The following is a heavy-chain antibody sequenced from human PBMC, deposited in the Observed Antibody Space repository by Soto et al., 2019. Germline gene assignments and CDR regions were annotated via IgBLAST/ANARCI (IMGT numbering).Heavy chain of an antibody. CDR3: ARGRRAVAGPANY. CDR1: GYTFTSYA. J-gene: IGHJ4*02. V-gene: IGHV1-3*01. CDR2: INAGNGNT. D-gene: IGHD6-19*01. Sequence: ASVKVSCKASGYTFTSYAMHWVRQAPGQRFEWMGWINAGNGNTKYSQKFQGRVTITRDTSASTAYMELSSLRSEDTAVYYCARGRRAVAGPANYWGQGTLVTVSS.